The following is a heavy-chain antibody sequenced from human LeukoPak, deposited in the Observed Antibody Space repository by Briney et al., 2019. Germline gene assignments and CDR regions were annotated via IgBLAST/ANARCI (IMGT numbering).Heavy chain of an antibody. CDR3: ASGQYSSGWYYFDY. CDR1: GFTFSSYG. V-gene: IGHV3-53*01. Sequence: GGSLRLSCAASGFTFSSYGMHWVRQAPGKGLEWVSVIYSGGSTYYADSVKGRFTISRDNSKNTLYLQMNSLRAEDTAVYYCASGQYSSGWYYFDYWGQGTLVTVSS. D-gene: IGHD6-19*01. CDR2: IYSGGST. J-gene: IGHJ4*02.